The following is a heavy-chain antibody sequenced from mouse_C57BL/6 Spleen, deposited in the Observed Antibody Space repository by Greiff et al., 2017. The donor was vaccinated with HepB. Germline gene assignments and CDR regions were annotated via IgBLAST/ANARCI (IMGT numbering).Heavy chain of an antibody. V-gene: IGHV1-15*01. CDR2: IDPETGGT. Sequence: QVQLQQSGAELVRPGASVTLSCKASGYTFTDYEMHWVKQTPVHGLEWIGAIDPETGGTAYNQKFKGKAILTADKSSSTAYMELRSLTSKDSAVYYCTRYNYYGSRGFAYWGQGTLVTVSA. J-gene: IGHJ3*01. D-gene: IGHD1-1*01. CDR3: TRYNYYGSRGFAY. CDR1: GYTFTDYE.